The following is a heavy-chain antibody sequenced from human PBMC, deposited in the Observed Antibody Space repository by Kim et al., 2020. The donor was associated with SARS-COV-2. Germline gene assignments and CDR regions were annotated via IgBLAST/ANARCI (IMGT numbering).Heavy chain of an antibody. CDR3: TRQGPPGVYAYDY. V-gene: IGHV3-73*01. CDR1: GFTFSGYA. Sequence: GGSLRLSCAASGFTFSGYAMHWVRQASGKGLEWVGRIRNKGNNYATEYTESVKGRFTISRDESTNTAYLQMNSLKTEDTAVYYCTRQGPPGVYAYDYWG. D-gene: IGHD6-6*01. J-gene: IGHJ4*01. CDR2: IRNKGNNYAT.